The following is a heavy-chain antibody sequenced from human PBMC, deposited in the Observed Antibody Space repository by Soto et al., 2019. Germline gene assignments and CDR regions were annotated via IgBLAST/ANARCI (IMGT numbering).Heavy chain of an antibody. V-gene: IGHV3-7*03. J-gene: IGHJ4*02. Sequence: EVQLVESGGGLVQPGGCLRLYCAASGFTFSSYWMSWVRQAPGKGLEWVANIKQDGSEKYYVDSVKGRFTISRDNAKNSLYLQMNSLRAEDTAVFYCVRVGRLGGYWGQGTLVTVSS. D-gene: IGHD3-16*01. CDR2: IKQDGSEK. CDR3: VRVGRLGGY. CDR1: GFTFSSYW.